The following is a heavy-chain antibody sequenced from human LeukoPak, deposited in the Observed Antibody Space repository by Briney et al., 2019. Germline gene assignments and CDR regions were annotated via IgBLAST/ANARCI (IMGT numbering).Heavy chain of an antibody. CDR3: ARLGKGVNNWFDP. J-gene: IGHJ5*02. D-gene: IGHD3-10*01. V-gene: IGHV1-2*02. Sequence: NFQGRVTLTRDTSISTAYMELRRLRSDDTAVYYCARLGKGVNNWFDPWGQGTLVTVSS.